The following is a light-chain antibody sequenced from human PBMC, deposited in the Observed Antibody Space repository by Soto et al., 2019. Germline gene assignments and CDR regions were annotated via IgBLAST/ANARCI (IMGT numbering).Light chain of an antibody. CDR1: KTVITS. J-gene: IGKJ5*01. CDR2: DAT. CDR3: QQLNSYPLT. Sequence: DIVLTQSPATLSLPPGERATLSCRASKTVITSLAWYQQKPGQAPRLLIYDATKRVTGIPARFSGSGSGTEFTLTISGLQPEDFATYYCQQLNSYPLTFGQGTRLEIK. V-gene: IGKV3-11*01.